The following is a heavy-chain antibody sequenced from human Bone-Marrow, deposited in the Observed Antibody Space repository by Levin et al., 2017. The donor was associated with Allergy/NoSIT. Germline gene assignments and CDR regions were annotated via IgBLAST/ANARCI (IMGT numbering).Heavy chain of an antibody. CDR1: GGSITRGDW. V-gene: IGHV4-4*02. J-gene: IGHJ4*02. CDR3: ARLPKWQYYYFDS. CDR2: IGYSGST. D-gene: IGHD5-12*01. Sequence: SQTLSLTCVVSGGSITRGDWWSWVRQTPGKGLEWIGEIGYSGSTNYNPSLQSRVTLSIDTSKNQFSVKLTSVTAADTAVYYCARLPKWQYYYFDSWGPGTVVTVSS.